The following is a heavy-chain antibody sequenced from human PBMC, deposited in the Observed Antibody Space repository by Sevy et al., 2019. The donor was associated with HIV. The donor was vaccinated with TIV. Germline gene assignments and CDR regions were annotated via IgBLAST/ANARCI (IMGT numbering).Heavy chain of an antibody. D-gene: IGHD3-9*01. CDR1: GFTFSSYW. Sequence: GGSLRLSCAASGFTFSSYWMHWVRQAPGKGLVWVSRINSDGSSTSYEDSVKGRFTISRDNAKNTLYLQMNSLRAEDAAVYYCARADDILTGYSAGYWGQGTLVTVSS. V-gene: IGHV3-74*01. CDR2: INSDGSST. J-gene: IGHJ4*02. CDR3: ARADDILTGYSAGY.